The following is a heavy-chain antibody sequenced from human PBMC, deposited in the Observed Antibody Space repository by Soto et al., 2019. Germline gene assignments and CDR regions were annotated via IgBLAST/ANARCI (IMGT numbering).Heavy chain of an antibody. V-gene: IGHV3-11*01. J-gene: IGHJ6*02. D-gene: IGHD6-6*01. CDR3: ARDLGLTVEYSSSPLSYYGMDV. Sequence: QVQLVESGGGLVKPGGSLRLSCAASGFIFSDYYMNWVRQAPGKGLEWVADITSSGRTTYYADSVKGRFTISRDNAKNSLYLQMNSRRDEETAVYYCARDLGLTVEYSSSPLSYYGMDVWGQGTTVTVS. CDR1: GFIFSDYY. CDR2: ITSSGRTT.